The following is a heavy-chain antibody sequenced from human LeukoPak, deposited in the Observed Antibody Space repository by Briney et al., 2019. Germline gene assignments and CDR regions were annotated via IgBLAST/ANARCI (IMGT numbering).Heavy chain of an antibody. D-gene: IGHD1-26*01. CDR3: ARVIGSYYPPVY. J-gene: IGHJ4*02. CDR1: RFTFSSYE. V-gene: IGHV3-48*03. CDR2: ISRGGIST. Sequence: PGGSLRLSCAASRFTFSSYEMAWVRQAPGKGLEWVSYISRGGISTYYADSVKGRFTISRDNSKSTLYLQMNSLRADDTAVYYCARVIGSYYPPVYWGQGTLVSVSS.